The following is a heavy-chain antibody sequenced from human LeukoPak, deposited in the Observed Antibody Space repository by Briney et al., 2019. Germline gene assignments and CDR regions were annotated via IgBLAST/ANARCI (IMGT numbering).Heavy chain of an antibody. V-gene: IGHV3-74*01. Sequence: PGGSLRLSCAASGFTFSSYWMHWVRQAPGKGLVWVSRINSDGSSTSYADSVKGRFTISRDNDKNTLYLQMNSLRAEDTAVYYCARVRYDFWSGYDNWFDPWGQGTLVTVSS. CDR2: INSDGSST. J-gene: IGHJ5*02. D-gene: IGHD3-3*01. CDR3: ARVRYDFWSGYDNWFDP. CDR1: GFTFSSYW.